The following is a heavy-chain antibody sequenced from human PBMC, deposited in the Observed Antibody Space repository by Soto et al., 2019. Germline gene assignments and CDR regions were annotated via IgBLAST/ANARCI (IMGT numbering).Heavy chain of an antibody. Sequence: PGGSLRLSCAGSGFTFSNYGLHWVRQAPGKGLEWVAVISYDGSHKYYADSVKGRFTISRDNSNNMLYLQMDSLRAEDTAVYYCAKDGAPRYCSRSSCHQAGEDRGQGTQVSVTS. V-gene: IGHV3-30*18. CDR1: GFTFSNYG. D-gene: IGHD2-15*01. CDR3: AKDGAPRYCSRSSCHQAGED. CDR2: ISYDGSHK. J-gene: IGHJ4*02.